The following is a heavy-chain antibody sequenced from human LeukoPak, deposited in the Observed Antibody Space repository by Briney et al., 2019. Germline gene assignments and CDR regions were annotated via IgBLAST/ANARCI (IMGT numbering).Heavy chain of an antibody. Sequence: SETLSLTCTVSGGSISSGGYYWSWIRQPPGKGLEWIGYIYHSGSTYYNPSLKSRVTISVDRSKNQFSLKLSSVTAADTAVYYCARVTSSSWCDYWGQGTLVTVSS. CDR3: ARVTSSSWCDY. D-gene: IGHD6-13*01. V-gene: IGHV4-30-2*01. CDR1: GGSISSGGYY. CDR2: IYHSGST. J-gene: IGHJ4*02.